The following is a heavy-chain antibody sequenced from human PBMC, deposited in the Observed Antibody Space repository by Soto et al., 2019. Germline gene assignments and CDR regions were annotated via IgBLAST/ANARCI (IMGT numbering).Heavy chain of an antibody. V-gene: IGHV4-30-2*01. CDR2: INHLETT. D-gene: IGHD1-26*01. CDR3: ARGGGSDSFDY. Sequence: SETLSLTCTVSGASITYGGYSWSWIRQTPGRGLEWIGYINHLETTFYNPSFESRLTLSIDRAKNQFSLKLHSMSAADRAVYFCARGGGSDSFDYWGQGILVTVSS. J-gene: IGHJ4*02. CDR1: GASITYGGYS.